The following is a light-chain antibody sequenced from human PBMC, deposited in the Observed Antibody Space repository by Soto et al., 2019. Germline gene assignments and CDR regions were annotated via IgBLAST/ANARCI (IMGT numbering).Light chain of an antibody. CDR2: GAS. CDR1: QSLSST. J-gene: IGKJ5*01. CDR3: QQYDSSPAT. V-gene: IGKV3-20*01. Sequence: EIVMTQSPATLSVSPGERATLSCRASQSLSSTVAWYQLKPGQAPRLLIYGASSRATGIPDRFSGSGSGTDFTLTISRLEPEDFAVYYCQQYDSSPATFGQGTRLEIK.